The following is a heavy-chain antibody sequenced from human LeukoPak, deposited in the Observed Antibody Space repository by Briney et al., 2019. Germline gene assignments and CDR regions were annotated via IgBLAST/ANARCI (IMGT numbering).Heavy chain of an antibody. D-gene: IGHD3-10*01. J-gene: IGHJ6*02. CDR1: GFTFSSYA. CDR3: ARGRAYYYGSGSYIPLSALDYYYYGMDV. CDR2: ISYDGSNK. V-gene: IGHV3-30-3*01. Sequence: GGSLRLSCAASGFTFSSYAMHWVRQAPGKGLEWVAVISYDGSNKYYADSVKGRFTISRDNSKNTLYLQMNSLRAEDTAVYYCARGRAYYYGSGSYIPLSALDYYYYGMDVWGQGTTVTVSS.